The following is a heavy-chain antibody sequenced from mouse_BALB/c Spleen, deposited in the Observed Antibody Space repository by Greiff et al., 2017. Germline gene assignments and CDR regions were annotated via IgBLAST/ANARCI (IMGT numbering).Heavy chain of an antibody. V-gene: IGHV5-15*02. D-gene: IGHD4-1*01. J-gene: IGHJ2*01. CDR2: ISNLAYSI. Sequence: EVKLMESGGGLVQPGGSRKLSCAASGFTFSDYGMAWVRQAPGKGPEWVAFISNLAYSIYYADTVTGRFTISRENAKNTLYLEMSSLRSEDTAMYYCARAAGRNYFDYWGQGTTLTVSS. CDR1: GFTFSDYG. CDR3: ARAAGRNYFDY.